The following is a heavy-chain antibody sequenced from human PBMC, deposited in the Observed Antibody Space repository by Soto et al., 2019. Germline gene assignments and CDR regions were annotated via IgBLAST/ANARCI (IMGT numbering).Heavy chain of an antibody. D-gene: IGHD5-12*01. CDR1: GFTFSSYG. Sequence: GGSLRLSCAASGFTFSSYGMHWVRQAPGKGLEWVAVISYDGSNKYYADSVKGRFTISRDNSKNTLYLQMNSLRAEDTAVYYCAKDGGYSGYEEGNYYYYYYMDVWGKGTTVTVSS. CDR2: ISYDGSNK. J-gene: IGHJ6*03. CDR3: AKDGGYSGYEEGNYYYYYYMDV. V-gene: IGHV3-30*18.